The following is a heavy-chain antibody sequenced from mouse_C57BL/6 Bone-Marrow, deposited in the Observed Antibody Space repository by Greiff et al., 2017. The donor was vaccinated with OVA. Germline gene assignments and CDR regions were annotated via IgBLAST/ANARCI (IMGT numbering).Heavy chain of an antibody. D-gene: IGHD4-1*01. CDR2: INSDGGST. CDR3: ARLWGGYYYAMDY. J-gene: IGHJ4*01. V-gene: IGHV5-2*01. CDR1: EYEFPSHD. Sequence: EVKLMESGGGLVQPGESLKLSCESNEYEFPSHDMSWVRKTPEKRLELVAAINSDGGSTYYPDTMERRFIISRDNTKKTLYLQMSSLRSEDAALYYCARLWGGYYYAMDYWGQGTSVTVSS.